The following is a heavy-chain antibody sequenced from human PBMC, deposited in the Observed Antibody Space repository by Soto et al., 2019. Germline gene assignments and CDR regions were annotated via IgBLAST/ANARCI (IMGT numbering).Heavy chain of an antibody. J-gene: IGHJ6*02. CDR2: TFVTGAT. D-gene: IGHD2-15*01. CDR3: ARGRSDSAGSSCGRRMDV. V-gene: IGHV4-61*01. CDR1: GEALGSGQSY. Sequence: QVQLQESGPGLVKSSETLSLICFVSGEALGSGQSYWNWIRQAPGKGLEWIGQTFVTGATNYSASLTSRVTMSLDSYKSQISPTLTSVTAAESATYFCARGRSDSAGSSCGRRMDVWGQGNTVTVSS.